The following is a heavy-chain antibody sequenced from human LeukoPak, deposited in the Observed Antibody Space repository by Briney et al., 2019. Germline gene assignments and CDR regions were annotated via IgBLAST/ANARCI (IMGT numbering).Heavy chain of an antibody. D-gene: IGHD3-16*01. J-gene: IGHJ4*02. Sequence: ASVKVSCKVSGYTLTELSMHWVRQAPGKGLEWMGGFDPEDGETIYAQKFQGRVTMTEDTSTDTAYMELSSLRSEDTAVYYCATRRFGTPSLDYWGQGTLVTVSS. CDR2: FDPEDGET. CDR1: GYTLTELS. CDR3: ATRRFGTPSLDY. V-gene: IGHV1-24*01.